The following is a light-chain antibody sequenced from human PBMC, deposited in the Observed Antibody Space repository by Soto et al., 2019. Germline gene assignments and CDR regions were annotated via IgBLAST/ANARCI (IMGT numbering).Light chain of an antibody. Sequence: DIQMTQSPSTLSASVGDRVSIACRASQSISSSSAWYQQKPGKAPKLLIYDASSLESGVPSRFRGSGSGTEFTLSINSLQPQDFATYYCQQYHRYSWTFGQGTKVEIK. V-gene: IGKV1-5*01. J-gene: IGKJ1*01. CDR1: QSISSS. CDR2: DAS. CDR3: QQYHRYSWT.